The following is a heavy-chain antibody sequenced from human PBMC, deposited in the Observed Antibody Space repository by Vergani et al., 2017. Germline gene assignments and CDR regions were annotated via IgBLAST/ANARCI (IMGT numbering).Heavy chain of an antibody. D-gene: IGHD2-21*01. V-gene: IGHV1-46*01. CDR3: ARGYSTFPKFDY. CDR1: GYTFTSYY. CDR2: INPSGGST. Sequence: VQLVQSGAEVKKPGDSVKVSCKASGYTFTSYYMHWVRQAPGQGLEWMGIINPSGGSTSYAQKFQGRVTMTRDTSTSTVYLELSSLRSEDTAVYYCARGYSTFPKFDYWSQGTLVTVSS. J-gene: IGHJ4*02.